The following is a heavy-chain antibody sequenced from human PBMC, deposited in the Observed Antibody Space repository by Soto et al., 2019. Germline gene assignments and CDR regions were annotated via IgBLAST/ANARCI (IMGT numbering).Heavy chain of an antibody. CDR1: GGTFSSYA. D-gene: IGHD2-2*01. CDR2: IIPIFGTA. V-gene: IGHV1-69*13. J-gene: IGHJ6*02. Sequence: SVKVPCKASGGTFSSYAISWVRQAPGQGLEWMGGIIPIFGTANYAQKFQGRVTITADESTSTAYMELSSLRSEDTAVYYCASPWCSSTSCPPYYYGMDVRGQGTTVTVSS. CDR3: ASPWCSSTSCPPYYYGMDV.